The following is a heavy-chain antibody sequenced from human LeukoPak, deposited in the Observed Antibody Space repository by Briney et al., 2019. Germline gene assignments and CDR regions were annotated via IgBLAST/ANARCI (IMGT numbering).Heavy chain of an antibody. CDR2: ISSSGSTI. CDR1: GFTFSSYE. V-gene: IGHV3-48*03. CDR3: ARDSTYYYDSSGYSADYFDY. D-gene: IGHD3-22*01. Sequence: PGGSLRLSCAASGFTFSSYEMNWVRQAPGKGLEWVSYISSSGSTIYYADSVRGRFTISRDNAKNSLYLQMNSLRAEDTAVYYCARDSTYYYDSSGYSADYFDYWGQGTLVTVSS. J-gene: IGHJ4*02.